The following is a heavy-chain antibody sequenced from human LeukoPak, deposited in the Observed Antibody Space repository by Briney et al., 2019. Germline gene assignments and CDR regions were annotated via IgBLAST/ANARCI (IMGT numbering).Heavy chain of an antibody. CDR2: INPNNGGT. V-gene: IGHV1-2*02. J-gene: IGHJ1*01. CDR3: ATTYGNSSWSLYFHV. CDR1: GYSFTDYY. Sequence: ASVKVSCKASGYSFTDYYMHWVRQAPGQGLEWMGWINPNNGGTNYAQKFQGRVTLTGDTSISTANMDLSRLRSDDTAVYYCATTYGNSSWSLYFHVWGQGTLVSVSS. D-gene: IGHD4-23*01.